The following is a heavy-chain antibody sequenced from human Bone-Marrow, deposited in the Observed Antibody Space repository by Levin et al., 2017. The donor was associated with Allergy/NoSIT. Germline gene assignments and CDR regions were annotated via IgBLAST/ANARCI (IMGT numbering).Heavy chain of an antibody. J-gene: IGHJ3*02. CDR3: ARVPNMATVLYDILTGYPTAIDAFDI. D-gene: IGHD3-9*01. V-gene: IGHV4-59*01. CDR2: IYYSGST. Sequence: SQTLSLTCTVSGGSISSYYWSWIRQPPGKGLEWIGYIYYSGSTNYNPSLKSRVTISVDTSKNQFSLKLSSVTAADTAVYYCARVPNMATVLYDILTGYPTAIDAFDIWGQGTMVTVSS. CDR1: GGSISSYY.